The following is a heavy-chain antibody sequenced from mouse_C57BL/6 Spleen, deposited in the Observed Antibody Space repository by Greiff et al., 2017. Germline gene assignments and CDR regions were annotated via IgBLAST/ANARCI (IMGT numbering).Heavy chain of an antibody. CDR3: ARLNGSSLYYFDY. CDR2: INPSSGYT. V-gene: IGHV1-7*01. D-gene: IGHD1-1*01. Sequence: QVHVKQSGAELAKPGASVKLSCKASGYTFTSYWMHWVKQRPGQGLEWIGYINPSSGYTKYNQKFKDKATLTADKSSSTAYMQLSSLTYEDSAVYYCARLNGSSLYYFDYWGQGTTLTVSS. CDR1: GYTFTSYW. J-gene: IGHJ2*01.